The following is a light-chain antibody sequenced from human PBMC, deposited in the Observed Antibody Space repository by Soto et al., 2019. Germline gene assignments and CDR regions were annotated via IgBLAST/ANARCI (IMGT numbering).Light chain of an antibody. Sequence: EIVLTQSPGTLSLSPGERATLSCRASQSVSSSYLASYQQKPGQAPRLLIYGASSRATGIPDRFSGSGSGADFTLTISRLEAEGFAVYYCQQYGSSPSTFGPGTKVDIK. CDR3: QQYGSSPST. J-gene: IGKJ3*01. CDR2: GAS. V-gene: IGKV3-20*01. CDR1: QSVSSSY.